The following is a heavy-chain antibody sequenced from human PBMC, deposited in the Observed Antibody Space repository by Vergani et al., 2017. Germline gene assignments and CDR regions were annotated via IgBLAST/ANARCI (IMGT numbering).Heavy chain of an antibody. CDR2: IIPSLATT. J-gene: IGHJ5*02. Sequence: QVQLVQSGAEVKKPGSSVKVSCKASGGTFSSYALNWVRQAPGQGLEWMGSIIPSLATTIYAQKFQGRVTITADESTSTAYMELSSLRSEDTAVYYCARTSHVLRFLEWPRFDPWGQGTLVTVSS. D-gene: IGHD3-3*01. CDR1: GGTFSSYA. V-gene: IGHV1-69*11. CDR3: ARTSHVLRFLEWPRFDP.